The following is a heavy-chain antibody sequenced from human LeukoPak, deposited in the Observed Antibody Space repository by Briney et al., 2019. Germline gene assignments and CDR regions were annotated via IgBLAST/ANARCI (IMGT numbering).Heavy chain of an antibody. CDR2: IYYSGST. CDR1: GGSISRYY. J-gene: IGHJ6*03. Sequence: PSETLSLTCTVSGGSISRYYWSWIRQPPGKGLEWIGYIYYSGSTNYNPSLKSRVTISVDTSKKQFSLKLSSVTAADTAVYCCGGGDYDFWSGYYARGSYYMDVWGKGTTVTVSS. V-gene: IGHV4-59*01. D-gene: IGHD3-3*01. CDR3: GGGDYDFWSGYYARGSYYMDV.